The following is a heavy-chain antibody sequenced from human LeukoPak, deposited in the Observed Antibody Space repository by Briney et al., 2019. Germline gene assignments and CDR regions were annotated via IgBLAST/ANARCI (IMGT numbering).Heavy chain of an antibody. J-gene: IGHJ4*02. V-gene: IGHV3-21*01. D-gene: IGHD3-9*01. CDR1: GFTFSSYS. CDR3: AREIRGVTGRDY. Sequence: PGGSLRLSCAASGFTFSSYSMNWVRQAPGKGLEWVSSISSSSSYIYYADSVKGRFTISRDNAKNSLYLQLNSLRAEDTAVYYCAREIRGVTGRDYWGQGTLVTVSS. CDR2: ISSSSSYI.